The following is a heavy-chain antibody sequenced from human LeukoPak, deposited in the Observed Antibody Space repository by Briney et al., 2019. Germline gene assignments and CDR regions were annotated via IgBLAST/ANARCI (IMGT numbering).Heavy chain of an antibody. Sequence: KTSETLSLTCAVSGGSISSSNWWSWVRQPPGKGLEWIGEIYHSGSTYYNPSLKSRVTISVDTSKNQFSLKLSSVTAADTAVYYCARDHEQVAAAGNTVGNYFDYWGQGTLVTVSS. J-gene: IGHJ4*02. D-gene: IGHD6-13*01. CDR1: GGSISSSNW. CDR2: IYHSGST. CDR3: ARDHEQVAAAGNTVGNYFDY. V-gene: IGHV4-4*02.